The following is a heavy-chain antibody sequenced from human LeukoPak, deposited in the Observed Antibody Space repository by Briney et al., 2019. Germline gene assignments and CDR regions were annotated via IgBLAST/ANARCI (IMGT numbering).Heavy chain of an antibody. V-gene: IGHV1-2*02. D-gene: IGHD3-22*01. J-gene: IGHJ6*02. Sequence: ASVKVSCKASGYTFTGYYMHWARQAPGQGLKWMGWINPNSGGTNYAQKFQGRVTMTRDTSISTAYMELSRLRSDDTAVYYCARDFDSPLYYYYGMDVWGQGTTVTVSS. CDR2: INPNSGGT. CDR1: GYTFTGYY. CDR3: ARDFDSPLYYYYGMDV.